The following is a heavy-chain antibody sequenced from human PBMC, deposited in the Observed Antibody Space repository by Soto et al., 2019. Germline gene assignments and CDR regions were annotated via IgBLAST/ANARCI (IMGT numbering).Heavy chain of an antibody. V-gene: IGHV6-1*01. CDR2: TYFRSKWYN. D-gene: IGHD5-12*01. CDR3: AKGDNLGPKTGYAFDP. J-gene: IGHJ5*02. Sequence: SQTLSLTCAISGDSVSSNTASWNWIRQTPSRGLEWLGRTYFRSKWYNDYAVSVKSRIIINPDTSNNQFSLQLNSVTPEDTAVYFCAKGDNLGPKTGYAFDPWGQGIMVTVSS. CDR1: GDSVSSNTAS.